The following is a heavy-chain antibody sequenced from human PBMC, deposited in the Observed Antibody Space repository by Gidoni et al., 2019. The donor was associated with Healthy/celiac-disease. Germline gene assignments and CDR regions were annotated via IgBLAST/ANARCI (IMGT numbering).Heavy chain of an antibody. V-gene: IGHV3-11*01. J-gene: IGHJ4*02. CDR1: AFTFSDYY. CDR2: ISSSGSTI. CDR3: ARGPRGWIQLWYFDY. Sequence: QVQLVESGGGLVTPGGFLRRSCAASAFTFSDYYTCWIRPAPGKGLEWVSYISSSGSTIYYADSVKGRFTISRDNAKNSLYLQMNSLRAEDTAVYYCARGPRGWIQLWYFDYWGQGTLVTVSS. D-gene: IGHD5-18*01.